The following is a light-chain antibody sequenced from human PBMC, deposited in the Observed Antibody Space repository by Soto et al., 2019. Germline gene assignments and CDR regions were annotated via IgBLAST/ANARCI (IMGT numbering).Light chain of an antibody. CDR1: QSVSGN. J-gene: IGKJ1*01. V-gene: IGKV3-15*01. CDR2: GSS. Sequence: EIVMTQSPATLSVSPGERATLSCRASQSVSGNLAWYQQKPGQAPRLLIYGSSTRATGIPARFSGSGSGTEFTLTITSLQSEDFAVYYCQQYNNWPPWTFGQGTKVEIK. CDR3: QQYNNWPPWT.